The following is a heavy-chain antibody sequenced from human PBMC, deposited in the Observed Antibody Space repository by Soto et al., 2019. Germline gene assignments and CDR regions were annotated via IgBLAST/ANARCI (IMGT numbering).Heavy chain of an antibody. V-gene: IGHV4-34*01. CDR3: ARTYYHAFDI. D-gene: IGHD3-22*01. CDR1: GGSFSGYY. J-gene: IGHJ3*02. CDR2: INHSGST. Sequence: QVQLQQWGAGLLKPSETLSLTCAVYGGSFSGYYWSWIRQPPGKGLEWIGEINHSGSTNYNPSLKRRVTISVDTSKNQFSLKLSSVTAADTAVYYCARTYYHAFDIWGQGTMVTVSS.